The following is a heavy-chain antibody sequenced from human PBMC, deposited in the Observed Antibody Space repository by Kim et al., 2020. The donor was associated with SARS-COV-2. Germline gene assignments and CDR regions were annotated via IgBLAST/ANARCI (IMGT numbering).Heavy chain of an antibody. Sequence: SETLSLTCTVSGGSVSNYYWSWIRQSPEKGLEWIGYIFYSGNTKYNPYLKSRVIISIDTSRNQFSLRLTSVTAADTAVYYCAREGRGSSIGMDVWGQGTT. CDR2: IFYSGNT. J-gene: IGHJ6*02. CDR1: GGSVSNYY. D-gene: IGHD1-26*01. CDR3: AREGRGSSIGMDV. V-gene: IGHV4-59*02.